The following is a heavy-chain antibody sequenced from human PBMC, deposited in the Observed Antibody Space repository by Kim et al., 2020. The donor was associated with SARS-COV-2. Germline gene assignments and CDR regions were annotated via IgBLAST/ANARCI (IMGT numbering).Heavy chain of an antibody. Sequence: AASVKGRFTISRDDSKSIAYRQMNSLKTEDTAVYYCSRDQAGDAYKRFDYWGQGTLVTVSS. CDR3: SRDQAGDAYKRFDY. D-gene: IGHD1-1*01. J-gene: IGHJ4*02. V-gene: IGHV3-49*02.